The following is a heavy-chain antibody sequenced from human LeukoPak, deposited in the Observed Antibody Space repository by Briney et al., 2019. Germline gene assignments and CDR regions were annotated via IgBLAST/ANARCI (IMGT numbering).Heavy chain of an antibody. Sequence: SETLSLTCTVSGDSISSSDFYWGWIRRPPGKGLEWIALINYSGRTFYNPSLESRVTISVDMSKNQFSLRLNSVTAADTAVYYCARRRKDLNWFDPWGQGTPVTVSS. J-gene: IGHJ5*02. CDR2: INYSGRT. CDR3: ARRRKDLNWFDP. V-gene: IGHV4-39*01. CDR1: GDSISSSDFY.